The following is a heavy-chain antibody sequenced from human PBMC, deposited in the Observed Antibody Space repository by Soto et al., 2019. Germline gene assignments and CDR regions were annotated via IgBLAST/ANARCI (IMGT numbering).Heavy chain of an antibody. CDR1: GYSFTSYW. D-gene: IGHD1-1*01. J-gene: IGHJ6*02. V-gene: IGHV5-51*01. CDR2: IYPGDSDT. Sequence: GESLKISCQGSGYSFTSYWIGWVRQMPGKGLEWMGIIYPGDSDTRYSPSFQGQVTISADKSISTAYLQWSSLKASDTAMYYCARRGGQPGYYYYGMDVWGQGTTVTVSS. CDR3: ARRGGQPGYYYYGMDV.